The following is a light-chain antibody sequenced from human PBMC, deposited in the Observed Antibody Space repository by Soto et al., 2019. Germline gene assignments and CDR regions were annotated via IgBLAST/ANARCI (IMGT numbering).Light chain of an antibody. J-gene: IGLJ2*01. Sequence: SYELAQPLSVSVSPGQTASITCSGDKLGDRYVCWYQQKPGQSPVLVIYQDTQRPSGIPERFSGSNSGDTATLTITGAQAMDEADYYCQAWDSSTVRVFGGGTKLTVL. CDR1: KLGDRY. CDR3: QAWDSSTVRV. CDR2: QDT. V-gene: IGLV3-1*01.